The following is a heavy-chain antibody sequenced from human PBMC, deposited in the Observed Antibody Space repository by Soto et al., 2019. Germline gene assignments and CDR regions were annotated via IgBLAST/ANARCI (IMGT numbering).Heavy chain of an antibody. Sequence: QLQLQESGPGLVKPSETLSLTCTVSGGSISSSSYYWGWIRQPPGKGLEWIGSIYYSGSTYYNPSLKSRVTIYVDTSKNQFSLKLSSVTAADTAVYYCARDSLYDSSGYYFDYWGQGTLVTVSS. CDR3: ARDSLYDSSGYYFDY. J-gene: IGHJ4*02. D-gene: IGHD3-22*01. CDR2: IYYSGST. V-gene: IGHV4-39*02. CDR1: GGSISSSSYY.